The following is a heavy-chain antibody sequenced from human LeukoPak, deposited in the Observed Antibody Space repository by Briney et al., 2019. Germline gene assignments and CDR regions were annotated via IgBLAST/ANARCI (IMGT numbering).Heavy chain of an antibody. CDR2: IYPGDSDT. V-gene: IGHV5-51*01. J-gene: IGHJ4*02. D-gene: IGHD3-10*01. CDR1: GSIFTSYW. Sequence: GESLQISCKGSGSIFTSYWIGWGRPVPGKGLEWMGIIYPGDSDTRYSPSFQGQVTISADKSISTAYLQWSSLKASDTAMYYCARLRGFGELLEYYFDYWGQGTLVTVSS. CDR3: ARLRGFGELLEYYFDY.